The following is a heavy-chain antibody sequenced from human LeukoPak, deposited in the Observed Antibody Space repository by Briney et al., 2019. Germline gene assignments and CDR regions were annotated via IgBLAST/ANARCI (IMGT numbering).Heavy chain of an antibody. CDR1: GFTFDDYG. CDR2: IYSGGST. Sequence: GGSLRLSCAASGFTFDDYGMSWVRQAPGKGLEWVSVIYSGGSTYYADSVKGRFTISRDNSKNTLYLQMNSLRAEDTAVYYCARDSGYSSGWYFDYWGQGTLVTVSS. J-gene: IGHJ4*02. D-gene: IGHD6-19*01. V-gene: IGHV3-66*01. CDR3: ARDSGYSSGWYFDY.